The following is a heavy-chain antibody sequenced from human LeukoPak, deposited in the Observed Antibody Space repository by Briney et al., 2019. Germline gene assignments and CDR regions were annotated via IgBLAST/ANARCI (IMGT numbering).Heavy chain of an antibody. CDR1: GGSISSGDYY. D-gene: IGHD1-14*01. J-gene: IGHJ6*02. CDR3: ASPSPEGVERLYYYYGMDV. Sequence: SQTLSLTCTVSGGSISSGDYYWSWIRQPPGKGLEWIGYIYYSGSTYYNPSLKSRVTISVDTSKNQFSLKLSSVTAADTAVYYCASPSPEGVERLYYYYGMDVWGQGTTVTVSS. CDR2: IYYSGST. V-gene: IGHV4-30-4*01.